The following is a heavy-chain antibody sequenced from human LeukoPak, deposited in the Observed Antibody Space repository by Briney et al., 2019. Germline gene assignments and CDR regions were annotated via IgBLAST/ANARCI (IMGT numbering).Heavy chain of an antibody. CDR2: INPNSGGT. CDR3: ARGGGIYCSGGSCYNDFDY. CDR1: GYTFTGYY. J-gene: IGHJ4*02. Sequence: ASVKVSCKASGYTFTGYYMHWVRRAPGQGLEWMGWINPNSGGTNYAQKFQGWVTMTRDTSISTAYMELSRLRSDDTAVYYCARGGGIYCSGGSCYNDFDYWGQGTLVTVSS. V-gene: IGHV1-2*04. D-gene: IGHD2-15*01.